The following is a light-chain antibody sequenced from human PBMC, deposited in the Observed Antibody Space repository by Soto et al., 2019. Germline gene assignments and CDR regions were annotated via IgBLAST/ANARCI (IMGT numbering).Light chain of an antibody. V-gene: IGKV3-20*01. CDR3: QEYGSSQA. CDR2: GAS. CDR1: QSVSSSY. Sequence: EIVLTQSPGTLSLSPGERATLSCRASQSVSSSYLAWYQQKPGQAPRLLIYGASSRATGIPERFSGSGSGTYFTLTISRLEPEDFAVYYCQEYGSSQAFGKGTKVEIK. J-gene: IGKJ1*01.